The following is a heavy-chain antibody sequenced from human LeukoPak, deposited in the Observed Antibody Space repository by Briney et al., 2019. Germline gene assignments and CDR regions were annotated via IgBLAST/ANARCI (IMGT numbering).Heavy chain of an antibody. CDR1: GFTFSSYG. D-gene: IGHD2-2*01. CDR2: IRYDGSNK. CDR3: EAGCSSTSCLFGY. J-gene: IGHJ4*02. V-gene: IGHV3-30*02. Sequence: GGSLRLSCAASGFTFSSYGMHWVRQAPGKGLEWVAFIRYDGSNKYYADSVKGRFTISRDNSKNTLYLQMNSLRAEDTAVYYCEAGCSSTSCLFGYWGQGTLVTVSS.